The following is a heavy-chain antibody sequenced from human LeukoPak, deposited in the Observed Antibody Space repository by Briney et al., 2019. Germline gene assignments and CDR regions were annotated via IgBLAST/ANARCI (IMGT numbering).Heavy chain of an antibody. CDR1: GFTFRNYD. CDR2: ISSSGSTI. D-gene: IGHD4-23*01. V-gene: IGHV3-48*03. Sequence: GGSLRLSCIPSGFTFRNYDMHWVRQAPGKGLEWVSYISSSGSTIYYADSVKGRFTISRDNAKNSLYLQMNSLRAEDTAVYYCARDYGGSSPFDYWGQGTLVTVSS. CDR3: ARDYGGSSPFDY. J-gene: IGHJ4*02.